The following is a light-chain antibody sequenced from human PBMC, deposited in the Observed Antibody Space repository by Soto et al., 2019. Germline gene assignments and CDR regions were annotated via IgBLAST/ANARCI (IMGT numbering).Light chain of an antibody. J-gene: IGKJ1*01. CDR1: QSISSW. CDR2: KES. CDR3: QQYNDNWT. Sequence: DIQMTQSPSTLSASVGDRVTITCRASQSISSWLAWYQQKPGQAPKLLIYKESTLQSGVTSRFSGSGSGTEFTLAISSLQPDDSATYYCQQYNDNWTFGQGTKVEIK. V-gene: IGKV1-5*03.